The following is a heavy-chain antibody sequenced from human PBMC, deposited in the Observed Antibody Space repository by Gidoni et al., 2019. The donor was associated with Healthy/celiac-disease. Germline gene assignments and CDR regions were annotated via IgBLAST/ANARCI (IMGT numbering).Heavy chain of an antibody. D-gene: IGHD3-16*01. J-gene: IGHJ3*02. CDR3: ASPGGVPDAFDI. Sequence: QLQLQESGPGLVKPSETLSLTCTVSGGSISSSSYYWGWIRQPPGKGLEWIGSIYYSGSTYYNPSLKSRVTISVDTSKNQFSLKLSSVTAADTAVYYCASPGGVPDAFDIWGQGTMVTVSS. CDR2: IYYSGST. CDR1: GGSISSSSYY. V-gene: IGHV4-39*01.